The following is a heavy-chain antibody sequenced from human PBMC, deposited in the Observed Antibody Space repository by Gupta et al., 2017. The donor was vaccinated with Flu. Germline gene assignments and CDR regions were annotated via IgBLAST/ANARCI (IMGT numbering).Heavy chain of an antibody. V-gene: IGHV3-23*01. CDR3: AKDQLYPFVTTYFDH. D-gene: IGHD4-17*01. CDR2: T. Sequence: TYYADSVMGRFTISRDNSKNTLYLQMNSLRAEDAAIYYCAKDQLYPFVTTYFDHWGQGVLVTVSS. J-gene: IGHJ5*02.